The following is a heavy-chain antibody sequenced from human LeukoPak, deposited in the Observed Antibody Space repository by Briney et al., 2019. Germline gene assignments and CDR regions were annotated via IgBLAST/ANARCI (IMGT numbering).Heavy chain of an antibody. D-gene: IGHD3-10*01. V-gene: IGHV3-23*01. CDR3: ASPYGSGSNNWLDP. CDR2: ISESADAT. Sequence: PGGSPRLSWLAPGFTFSNFCMSWVRHTPGKGLEWVAAISESADATFYADSVQGRFTIARYNSKNTLYMQMNRLGANATAVYYCASPYGSGSNNWLDPWGQGTLVTVSS. J-gene: IGHJ5*02. CDR1: GFTFSNFC.